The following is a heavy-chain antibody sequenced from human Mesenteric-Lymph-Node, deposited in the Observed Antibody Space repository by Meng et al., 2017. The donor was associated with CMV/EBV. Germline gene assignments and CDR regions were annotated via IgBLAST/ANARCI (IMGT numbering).Heavy chain of an antibody. CDR3: ASSVVGRRIGRDYYYGMDV. J-gene: IGHJ6*02. CDR1: GGSFSGYC. D-gene: IGHD2-2*01. V-gene: IGHV4-34*01. CDR2: INDSGSA. Sequence: GPLRLSCAVYGGSFSGYCWSWIRQSPTQGLEGIGEINDSGSADYNPSLRSRVTISVDTSKNQFSLRLNSVTAADTAVYYCASSVVGRRIGRDYYYGMDVWGQGTTVTVSS.